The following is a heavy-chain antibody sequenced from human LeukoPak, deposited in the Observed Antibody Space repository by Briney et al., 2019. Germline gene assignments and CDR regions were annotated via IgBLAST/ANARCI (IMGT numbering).Heavy chain of an antibody. Sequence: GASVKVSCKASGYTFTDYYMHWVRQAPGQGLEWMGWINPNSGGTNYAQKFQGRVTMTRDTSISTAYMELSRLRSDDMAVYYCARVRFRFLELGPFDIWGRGTMVTVSS. J-gene: IGHJ3*02. CDR2: INPNSGGT. V-gene: IGHV1-2*02. CDR1: GYTFTDYY. D-gene: IGHD3-3*01. CDR3: ARVRFRFLELGPFDI.